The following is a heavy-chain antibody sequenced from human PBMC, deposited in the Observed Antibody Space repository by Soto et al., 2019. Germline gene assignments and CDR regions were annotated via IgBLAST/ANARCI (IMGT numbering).Heavy chain of an antibody. J-gene: IGHJ3*02. Sequence: SETLSLTCTVSGGSISSSSYYWGWIRQPPGKGLEWIGSIYYSGSTYYNPSLKSRVTISVDTSKNQFSLKLSSVTAADTAVYYCASNPRRFLEWLYAFDIWGQGTMVTVSS. D-gene: IGHD3-3*01. CDR1: GGSISSSSYY. CDR3: ASNPRRFLEWLYAFDI. V-gene: IGHV4-39*01. CDR2: IYYSGST.